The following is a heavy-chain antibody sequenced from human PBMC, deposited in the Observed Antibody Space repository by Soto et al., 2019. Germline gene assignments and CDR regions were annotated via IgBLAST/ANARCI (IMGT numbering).Heavy chain of an antibody. CDR3: ARGFLEWLDNWFDP. CDR2: IYYSGST. V-gene: IGHV4-31*03. CDR1: GGSISSGGYY. Sequence: QVQLQESGPGLVKPSQTLSLTCTVSGGSISSGGYYWSWIRKHPGKGLEWIGYIYYSGSTYYNPSLKSRVTISVDTSKNQFSLKLSSVTAADTAVYYCARGFLEWLDNWFDPWGQGTLVTVSS. J-gene: IGHJ5*02. D-gene: IGHD3-3*01.